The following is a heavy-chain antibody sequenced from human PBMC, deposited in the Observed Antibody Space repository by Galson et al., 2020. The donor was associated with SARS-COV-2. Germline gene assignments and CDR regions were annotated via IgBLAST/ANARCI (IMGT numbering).Heavy chain of an antibody. V-gene: IGHV3-53*01. J-gene: IGHJ4*02. CDR2: IYSAGDT. D-gene: IGHD5-18*01. CDR3: ARSVGYNYGRPFDY. CDR1: GVTVSSNY. Sequence: LSLTCAASGVTVSSNYMSWVRQAPGKGLEWVSVIYSAGDTYYADSVKGRFTMSRDNSKNTLFLQMNSLTAEDTAVYYCARSVGYNYGRPFDYWGQGTLVIVSS.